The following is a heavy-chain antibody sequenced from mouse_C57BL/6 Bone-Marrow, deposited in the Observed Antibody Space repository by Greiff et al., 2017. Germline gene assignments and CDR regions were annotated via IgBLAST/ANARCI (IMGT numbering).Heavy chain of an antibody. CDR2: IYPGDGDT. D-gene: IGHD1-1*01. J-gene: IGHJ2*01. CDR1: GYAFSSSW. Sequence: VQLQQSGPELVKPGASVKISCKASGYAFSSSWMNWVKQRPGKGLEWIGRIYPGDGDTNYNGKFKGKATLTADKSSSTAYMQLSSLTSEDSAVYFCARRIFYYYGSRDYWGQGTTLTVSS. V-gene: IGHV1-82*01. CDR3: ARRIFYYYGSRDY.